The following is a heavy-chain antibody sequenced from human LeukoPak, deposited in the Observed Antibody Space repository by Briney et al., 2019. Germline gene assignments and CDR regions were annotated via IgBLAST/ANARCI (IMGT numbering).Heavy chain of an antibody. CDR3: ASPIDRIAAAGTDY. CDR2: ISYDGSNK. D-gene: IGHD6-13*01. J-gene: IGHJ4*02. CDR1: GFTFSSYG. Sequence: PGGSLRLSCAASGFTFSSYGMHWVRQAPGKGLEWVAVISYDGSNKYCADSVKGRFTISRDNSKNTLYLQMNSLRAEDTAVYYCASPIDRIAAAGTDYWGQGTLVTVSS. V-gene: IGHV3-30*03.